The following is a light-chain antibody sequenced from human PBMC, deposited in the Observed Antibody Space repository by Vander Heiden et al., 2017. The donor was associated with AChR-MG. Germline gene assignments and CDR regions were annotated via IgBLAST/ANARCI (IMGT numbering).Light chain of an antibody. V-gene: IGLV3-25*03. J-gene: IGLJ2*01. CDR1: ALPKQY. CDR2: QDS. Sequence: SYELTQPPSVSVSPGQTARITCSGAALPKQYAYWYQQKPGQAPVVVIYQDSERPSGIPERFSGSSSGTTVTLTISGVQAEDEAAYYCHSADSSGTVVFGGGTKLTVL. CDR3: HSADSSGTVV.